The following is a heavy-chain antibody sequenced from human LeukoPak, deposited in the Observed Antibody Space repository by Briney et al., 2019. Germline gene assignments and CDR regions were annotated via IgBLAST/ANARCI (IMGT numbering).Heavy chain of an antibody. CDR3: AKDAEAAPWAYGY. D-gene: IGHD6-6*01. Sequence: PGGSLRLSCAASGFTFDDYTMHWVRHAPGKGLEWVSAISGSGGSTYYADSVKGRFTISRDNSKNTLYLQMNSLRAEDTAVYYCAKDAEAAPWAYGYWGQGTLVTVSS. J-gene: IGHJ4*02. CDR1: GFTFDDYT. V-gene: IGHV3-23*01. CDR2: ISGSGGST.